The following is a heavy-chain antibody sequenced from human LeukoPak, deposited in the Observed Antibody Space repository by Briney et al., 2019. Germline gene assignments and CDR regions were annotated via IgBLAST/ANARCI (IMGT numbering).Heavy chain of an antibody. CDR2: IYYSGST. D-gene: IGHD3-10*01. CDR1: GGSISSSSYY. J-gene: IGHJ4*02. V-gene: IGHV4-39*01. Sequence: SETLSLTCTVPGGSISSSSYYWGGIRQPPGKGLEWIGSIYYSGSTSYNPSLHSTITISVDTSKNQFSLRLSSVTAADTAVYYCARQLWFGESKDYWGQGTLVTVS. CDR3: ARQLWFGESKDY.